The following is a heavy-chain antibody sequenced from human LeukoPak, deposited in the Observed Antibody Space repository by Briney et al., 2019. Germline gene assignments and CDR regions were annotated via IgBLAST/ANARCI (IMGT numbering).Heavy chain of an antibody. CDR1: GFTFSSYW. Sequence: PGGSLRLTCAASGFTFSSYWMNWVRQAPGKGLVWVSRIASDGNSTTYADSVKGRFSISRDNAKNTLYLQMNSLRAEDTAVYYCAGGPPDYYDSSGYSRVGAFDIWGQGTMVTVSS. D-gene: IGHD3-22*01. J-gene: IGHJ3*02. V-gene: IGHV3-74*01. CDR2: IASDGNST. CDR3: AGGPPDYYDSSGYSRVGAFDI.